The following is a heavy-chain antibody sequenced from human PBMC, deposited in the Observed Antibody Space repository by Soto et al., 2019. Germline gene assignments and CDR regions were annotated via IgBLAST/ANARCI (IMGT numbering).Heavy chain of an antibody. CDR3: ATGLELLFVWGFDR. V-gene: IGHV1-24*01. J-gene: IGHJ3*02. CDR2: FDPEDGET. Sequence: ASVKVSCKVSGYTLTELSMHWVRQALGKGLEWMGGFDPEDGETIYAQKFQGRVTMTEDTSTDTAYMELSSLRSEDTAVYYCATGLELLFVWGFDRWGQGTMDTVSS. D-gene: IGHD1-7*01. CDR1: GYTLTELS.